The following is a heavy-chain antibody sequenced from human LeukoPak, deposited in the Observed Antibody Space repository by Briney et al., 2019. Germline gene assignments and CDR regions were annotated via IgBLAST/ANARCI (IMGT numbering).Heavy chain of an antibody. CDR3: ARDIWFGELAGY. D-gene: IGHD3-10*01. J-gene: IGHJ4*02. CDR2: ISSSSSYI. CDR1: VFTFSSYS. Sequence: GGSLRLSCAASVFTFSSYSMNWVRQAPGKGLEWVSSISSSSSYIYYADSVKGRFTISRDNAKNSLYLQMNSLRAEDTAVYYCARDIWFGELAGYWGQGTLVTVSS. V-gene: IGHV3-21*01.